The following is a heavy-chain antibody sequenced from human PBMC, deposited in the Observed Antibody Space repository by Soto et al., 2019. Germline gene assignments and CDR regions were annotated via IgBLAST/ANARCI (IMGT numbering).Heavy chain of an antibody. D-gene: IGHD3-3*01. V-gene: IGHV4-39*01. CDR1: GGSISSSTYY. J-gene: IGHJ5*02. CDR3: ARHSSSIAISGVVPSNWFDP. Sequence: QLRLQESGPGLVQPSETLSLTCTVSGGSISSSTYYWGWIRQPPGKGLEWIGSIYYTGSTNYNPPLKSRVTISVDTSKNQFSLKLSSVTASDTAIYYCARHSSSIAISGVVPSNWFDPWGQGTLVTVSS. CDR2: IYYTGST.